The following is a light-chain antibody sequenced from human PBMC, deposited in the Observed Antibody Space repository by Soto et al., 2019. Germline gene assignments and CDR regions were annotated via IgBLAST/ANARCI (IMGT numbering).Light chain of an antibody. Sequence: IGLTQSPGTLSLSPGEVATLSCRASQSVTTQLAWYQQKPGQAPRLIIHGASTRATGIPARFSGSGSGTEFTLTISSLQSEDFAVYYCQQYNNWPFPFGQGTRLEI. J-gene: IGKJ5*01. CDR2: GAS. V-gene: IGKV3-15*01. CDR1: QSVTTQ. CDR3: QQYNNWPFP.